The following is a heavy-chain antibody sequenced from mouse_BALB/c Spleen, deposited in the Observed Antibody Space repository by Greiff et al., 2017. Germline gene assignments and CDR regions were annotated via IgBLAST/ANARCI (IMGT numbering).Heavy chain of an antibody. CDR1: GYTFTSYW. D-gene: IGHD1-1*01. V-gene: IGHV1-69*02. CDR2: IYPSDSYT. Sequence: QVQLQQPGAELVRPGASVKLSCKASGYTFTSYWINWVKQRPGQGLEWIGNIYPSDSYTNYNQKFKDKATLTVDKSSSTAYMQLSSPTSEDSAVYYCTFSSYFDYWGQGTTLTVSS. J-gene: IGHJ2*01. CDR3: TFSSYFDY.